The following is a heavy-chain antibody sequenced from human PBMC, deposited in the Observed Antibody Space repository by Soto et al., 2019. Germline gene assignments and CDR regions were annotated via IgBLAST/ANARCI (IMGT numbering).Heavy chain of an antibody. CDR1: GYTFTSYG. Sequence: RASVKVSFKASGYTFTSYGISWVRQAPGQGLEWMGWISAYNGNTNYAQKLQGRVTMTTDTSTSTAYMELRSLRSDDTAVYYCARRFIQDNGGNHDSFDIWGQGTMVTVSS. V-gene: IGHV1-18*04. J-gene: IGHJ3*02. CDR2: ISAYNGNT. CDR3: ARRFIQDNGGNHDSFDI. D-gene: IGHD4-17*01.